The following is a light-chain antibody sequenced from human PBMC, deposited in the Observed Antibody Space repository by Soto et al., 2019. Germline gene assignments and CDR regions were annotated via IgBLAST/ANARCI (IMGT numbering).Light chain of an antibody. CDR2: EVT. Sequence: QSALTQPPSASGSPGQSVTISCTGTSRDVGGYNYVSWYQQHPGKAPKLMIYEVTKRPSGVPDRFSGSKSGNTASLTVSGLQADDEADYYCSSYTSSSVWVFGGGTQLTVL. V-gene: IGLV2-8*01. CDR3: SSYTSSSVWV. J-gene: IGLJ3*02. CDR1: SRDVGGYNY.